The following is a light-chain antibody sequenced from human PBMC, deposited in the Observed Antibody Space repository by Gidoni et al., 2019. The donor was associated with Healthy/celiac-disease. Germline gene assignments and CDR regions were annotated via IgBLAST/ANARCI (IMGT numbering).Light chain of an antibody. CDR1: PSISSY. CDR2: AAS. Sequence: DIQMTQSPSSLSASVGDRVTITCRASPSISSYLNWYQQKPGKAPKLLLYAASSVQSGVPSRFSGSGTGTDFTLTISSLQPGDFATYYCQRSYSTPWTFGQGTKVEIK. CDR3: QRSYSTPWT. J-gene: IGKJ1*01. V-gene: IGKV1-39*01.